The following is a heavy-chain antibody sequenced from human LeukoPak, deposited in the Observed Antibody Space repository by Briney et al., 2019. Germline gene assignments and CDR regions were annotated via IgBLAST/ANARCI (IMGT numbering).Heavy chain of an antibody. CDR1: GYSISSGYH. V-gene: IGHV4-38-2*02. D-gene: IGHD1-26*01. J-gene: IGHJ6*03. CDR3: ARGSGVSYYYYMDV. Sequence: SETLSLTCTVSGYSISSGYHWGWIRQPPGKGLEWIGSIYHSGSTYYNPSLKSRVTISVDTSKNQFSLKLRSVTAADTAVYYCARGSGVSYYYYMDVWGKGTTVTASS. CDR2: IYHSGST.